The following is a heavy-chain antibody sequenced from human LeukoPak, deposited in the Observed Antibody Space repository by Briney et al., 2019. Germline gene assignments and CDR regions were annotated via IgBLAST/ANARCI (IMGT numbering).Heavy chain of an antibody. J-gene: IGHJ4*02. D-gene: IGHD5-18*01. CDR1: GFTFSSYE. V-gene: IGHV3-48*03. Sequence: GGSLRLSCAASGFTFSSYEMNWVRQAPGRGLEWVSYISSSGSTIYYADSVKGRFTISRDNAKNSLYLQMNSLRAEDTAVYYCARDVGSGYSYGYYFDYWGQGTLVTVSS. CDR3: ARDVGSGYSYGYYFDY. CDR2: ISSSGSTI.